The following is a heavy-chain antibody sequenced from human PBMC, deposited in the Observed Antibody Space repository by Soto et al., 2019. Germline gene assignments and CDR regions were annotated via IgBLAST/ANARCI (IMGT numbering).Heavy chain of an antibody. CDR3: ARVPHLRYFDWLYYFDY. Sequence: SETLSLTCAVYGGSFSGYYWSWIRQPPGKGLEWIGEINHSGSTNYNPSLKSRVTISVDTSKNQFSLKLSSVTAADTAVYYCARVPHLRYFDWLYYFDYWGQGTLVTVSS. J-gene: IGHJ4*02. CDR2: INHSGST. CDR1: GGSFSGYY. V-gene: IGHV4-34*01. D-gene: IGHD3-9*01.